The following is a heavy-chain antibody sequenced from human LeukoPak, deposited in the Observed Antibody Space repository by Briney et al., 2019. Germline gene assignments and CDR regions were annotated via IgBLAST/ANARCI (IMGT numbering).Heavy chain of an antibody. J-gene: IGHJ5*02. D-gene: IGHD4-17*01. Sequence: GSLRLSCAGSGFIFSHYWMSWLRQAPGKEPEWVANIKLFGDEQYYGDSVKGRFIISRDNAKNSLYLQMHSLRADDTAVYYCVRALTTDHSGRWFDPWGQGTLVTVSS. CDR1: GFIFSHYW. CDR2: IKLFGDEQ. V-gene: IGHV3-7*01. CDR3: VRALTTDHSGRWFDP.